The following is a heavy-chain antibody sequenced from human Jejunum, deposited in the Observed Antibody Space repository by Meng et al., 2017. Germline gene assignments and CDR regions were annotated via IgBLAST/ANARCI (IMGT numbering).Heavy chain of an antibody. V-gene: IGHV4-30-4*01. CDR3: ARSRVVPAAYFDS. CDR1: GASIRGADYY. Sequence: QVELQESGPGLVKPSQPLSLTCSVSGASIRGADYYWTWIRQAPGKGLEWIGYIYYSGTTYYNPSLKTRLILSVDTSTNRFSLNLSSVAAADTAMYYCARSRVVPAAYFDSWGHGTLVTVSS. CDR2: IYYSGTT. D-gene: IGHD2-2*01. J-gene: IGHJ4*01.